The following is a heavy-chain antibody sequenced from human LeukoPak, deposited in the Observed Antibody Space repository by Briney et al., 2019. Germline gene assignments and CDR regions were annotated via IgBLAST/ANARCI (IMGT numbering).Heavy chain of an antibody. CDR2: INSDVSTT. V-gene: IGHV3-74*01. Sequence: GGSLRLSCAASGFTFSDYWMHWVRQAPGEGLVWVSRINSDVSTTTYADSVKGRFTISRDNAKNTLYLQMYSLRAEDTAVYYCARAVGGAFDFWGQGTMVTVSS. D-gene: IGHD6-25*01. J-gene: IGHJ3*01. CDR1: GFTFSDYW. CDR3: ARAVGGAFDF.